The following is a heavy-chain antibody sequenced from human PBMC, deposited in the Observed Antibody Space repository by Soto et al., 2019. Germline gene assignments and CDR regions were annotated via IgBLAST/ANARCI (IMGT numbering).Heavy chain of an antibody. J-gene: IGHJ4*02. Sequence: VGSLRLSCTASGFIFSSYAMSWVRQAPGKGLEWVSAISASGDNAYYADSVKGRFTISRDRSKSLYLQMKSLRAEDTAIYYCAKFFVAGTRGYFDSWGQGTLVTVSS. V-gene: IGHV3-23*01. CDR2: ISASGDNA. D-gene: IGHD6-19*01. CDR1: GFIFSSYA. CDR3: AKFFVAGTRGYFDS.